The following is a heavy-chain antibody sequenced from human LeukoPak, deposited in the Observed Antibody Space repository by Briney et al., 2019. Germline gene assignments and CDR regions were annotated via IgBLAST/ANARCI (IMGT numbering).Heavy chain of an antibody. Sequence: SVKVSCKASGGTFSSYAMSWVRQAPGQGLEWMGRIIPIFGTANYAQKFQGRVTITTDESTSTVYMELSSLRSEDTAVYYCARSHIGYCSSTSCPAAWFDPWGQGTLVTVSS. CDR3: ARSHIGYCSSTSCPAAWFDP. D-gene: IGHD2-2*01. CDR1: GGTFSSYA. CDR2: IIPIFGTA. V-gene: IGHV1-69*05. J-gene: IGHJ5*02.